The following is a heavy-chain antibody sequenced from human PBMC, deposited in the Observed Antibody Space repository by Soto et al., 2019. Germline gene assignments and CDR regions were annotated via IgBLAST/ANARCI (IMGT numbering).Heavy chain of an antibody. Sequence: SDTLSLTCTVSGSSITSYYWRWLPHPPGKGLEWIGYIYYSGSTNYNPSLKSRATISLDTSKNQFSLKLSSVTAADTAVYYCARQGPASILNTWFDPWGQGTLVTVS. CDR1: GSSITSYY. D-gene: IGHD2-2*01. J-gene: IGHJ5*02. CDR2: IYYSGST. V-gene: IGHV4-59*07. CDR3: ARQGPASILNTWFDP.